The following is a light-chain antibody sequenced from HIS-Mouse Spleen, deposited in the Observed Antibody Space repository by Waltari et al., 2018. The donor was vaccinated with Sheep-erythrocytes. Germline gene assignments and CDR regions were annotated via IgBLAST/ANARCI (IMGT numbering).Light chain of an antibody. Sequence: DIQMTQFPSSLSASVGDRVTITFRASQSISSYLNWYQQKPGKAPKLLIYAASSLQSGVPSRFSGNGSGTDFTLTISSLQPEDFATYYCQQSYSTPPLTFGGGTKVEIK. V-gene: IGKV1-39*01. CDR2: AAS. CDR1: QSISSY. J-gene: IGKJ4*01. CDR3: QQSYSTPPLT.